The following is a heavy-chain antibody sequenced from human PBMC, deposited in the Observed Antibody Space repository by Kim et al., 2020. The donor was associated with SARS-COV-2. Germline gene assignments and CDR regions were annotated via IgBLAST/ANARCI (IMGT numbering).Heavy chain of an antibody. CDR1: GFTFSSYW. Sequence: GGSLRLSCAASGFTFSSYWMHWVRQAPGKGLVWVSRINSDGSSTSYADSVKGRFTISRDNAKNTLYLQMNSLRAEDTAVYYCARGDPGGPTMIVVVIHWYFDLWGRGTLVTVSS. D-gene: IGHD3-22*01. CDR2: INSDGSST. J-gene: IGHJ2*01. CDR3: ARGDPGGPTMIVVVIHWYFDL. V-gene: IGHV3-74*01.